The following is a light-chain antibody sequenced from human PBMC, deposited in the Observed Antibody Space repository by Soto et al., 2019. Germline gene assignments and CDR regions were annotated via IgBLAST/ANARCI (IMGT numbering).Light chain of an antibody. V-gene: IGLV2-8*01. CDR2: EVS. J-gene: IGLJ1*01. Sequence: QSVLTQPPSASGSPGQSVTISCTGTSSDVGGYNYVSWYQQHPGKAPKLMIYEVSKRPSGGPDRFSGSKSGNTASLTVSGLQPEVVFDYYGTSYVDTNNFYV. CDR1: SSDVGGYNY. CDR3: TSYVDTNNFYV.